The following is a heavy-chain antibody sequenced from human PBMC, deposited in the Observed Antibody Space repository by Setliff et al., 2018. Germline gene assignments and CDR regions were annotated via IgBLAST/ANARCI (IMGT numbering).Heavy chain of an antibody. Sequence: TSETLSLTCTVSGGSISSYYWSWIRQPAGKGLEWIGRIYTSGSTNYNPSLKSRVTMSVDTSKNQFSLKLSSVTAADTAVYYCARSGRGYYDSSGQFDYWGQGTLVTVSS. CDR2: IYTSGST. CDR3: ARSGRGYYDSSGQFDY. D-gene: IGHD3-22*01. CDR1: GGSISSYY. J-gene: IGHJ4*02. V-gene: IGHV4-4*07.